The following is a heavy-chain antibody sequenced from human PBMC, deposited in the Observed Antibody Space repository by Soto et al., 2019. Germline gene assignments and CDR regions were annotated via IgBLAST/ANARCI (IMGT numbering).Heavy chain of an antibody. CDR3: ARDGDGSGPKNHYYFDY. D-gene: IGHD3-10*01. J-gene: IGHJ4*02. V-gene: IGHV4-59*01. Sequence: SETLSLTCTVSGGSISSYYWSWIRQPPGKGLEWIGYIYYSGSTNYNPSLKSRVTISVDTSKNQFSLKLSSVTAADTAVYYCARDGDGSGPKNHYYFDYWGQGTLVTVSS. CDR2: IYYSGST. CDR1: GGSISSYY.